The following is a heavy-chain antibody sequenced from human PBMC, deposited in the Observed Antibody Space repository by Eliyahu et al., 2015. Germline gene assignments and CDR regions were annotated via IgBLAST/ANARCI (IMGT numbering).Heavy chain of an antibody. Sequence: EVQLVESGGGLVQPGGSLRLSCAASGFTFSSYEMNWVRQAPGKGLEWVSYISSSGSTIYYADSVKGRFTISRDNAKNSLYLQMNSLRAEDTAVYYCARVPYSSSADYYYGMDVWGQGTTVTVSS. CDR1: GFTFSSYE. D-gene: IGHD6-6*01. V-gene: IGHV3-48*03. CDR3: ARVPYSSSADYYYGMDV. J-gene: IGHJ6*02. CDR2: ISSSGSTI.